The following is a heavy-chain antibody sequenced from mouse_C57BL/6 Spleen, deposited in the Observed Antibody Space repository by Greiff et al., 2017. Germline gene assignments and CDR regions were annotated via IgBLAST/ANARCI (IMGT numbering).Heavy chain of an antibody. CDR3: ARTPLRLPFAY. D-gene: IGHD1-2*01. V-gene: IGHV1-55*01. CDR2: IYPGSGST. Sequence: QVQLKQPGAELVKPGASVKMSCKASGYTFTSYWITWVKQRPGQGLEWIGDIYPGSGSTNYNEKFKSKATLTVYTSSSTAYMQLSSLTSEDSAVYYCARTPLRLPFAYWGQGSLVTGSA. J-gene: IGHJ3*01. CDR1: GYTFTSYW.